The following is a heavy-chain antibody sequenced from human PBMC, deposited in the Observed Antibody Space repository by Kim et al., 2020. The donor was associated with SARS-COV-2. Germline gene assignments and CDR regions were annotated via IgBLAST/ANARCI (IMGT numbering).Heavy chain of an antibody. CDR2: IYYSGST. CDR1: GGSISSYY. V-gene: IGHV4-59*13. CDR3: ARVTGYYYGSGSYYTDV. J-gene: IGHJ6*02. D-gene: IGHD3-10*01. Sequence: SETLSLTCTVSGGSISSYYWSWIRQPPGKGLEWIGYIYYSGSTNYNPSLKSRVTISVDTSKNQFSLKLSSVTAADTAVYYCARVTGYYYGSGSYYTDVWGQGTTVTVSS.